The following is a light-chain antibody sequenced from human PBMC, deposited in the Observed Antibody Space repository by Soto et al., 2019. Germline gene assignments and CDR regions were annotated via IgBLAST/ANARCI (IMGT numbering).Light chain of an antibody. CDR3: QQYYSYPWT. CDR1: QGISSY. V-gene: IGKV1-8*01. J-gene: IGKJ1*01. CDR2: AAS. Sequence: AIRMTQSPSSLSASTGDRVTITCRANQGISSYLAWYQQKPGKAPKLLIYAASILQSGVPSRFSGSGSGTDFTLTISCLQSEDFATYYCQQYYSYPWTFGQGTKVDIK.